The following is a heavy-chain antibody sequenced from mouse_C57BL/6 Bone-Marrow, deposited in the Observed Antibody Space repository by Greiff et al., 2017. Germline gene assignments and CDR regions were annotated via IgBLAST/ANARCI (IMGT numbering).Heavy chain of an antibody. D-gene: IGHD1-1*01. CDR3: ARDLLCYYGFDY. CDR1: GFTFSSYA. Sequence: EVKLVESGGGLVKPGGSLKLSCAASGFTFSSYAMSWVRQTPEKRLEWVATISDGGSYTYYPDIVKGRFTISRDNAKNNLYLQMSHLKSEDTAMYYCARDLLCYYGFDYWGQGTTLTVSS. CDR2: ISDGGSYT. J-gene: IGHJ2*01. V-gene: IGHV5-4*01.